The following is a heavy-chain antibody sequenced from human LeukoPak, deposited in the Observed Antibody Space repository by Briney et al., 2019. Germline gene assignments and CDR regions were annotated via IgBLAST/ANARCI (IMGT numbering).Heavy chain of an antibody. CDR2: ISTSRSYI. D-gene: IGHD5-18*01. J-gene: IGHJ4*02. V-gene: IGHV3-21*01. CDR1: GFTFSTHG. Sequence: PGGSLRLSCAASGFTFSTHGMHWVRQAPGKGLEWVSYISTSRSYINYADSVKGRFTISTDNAKKSLYLHMSSLRAEDTAIYYCARGDGFTSGSPKRSFYFDYWGQGTLVIVSS. CDR3: ARGDGFTSGSPKRSFYFDY.